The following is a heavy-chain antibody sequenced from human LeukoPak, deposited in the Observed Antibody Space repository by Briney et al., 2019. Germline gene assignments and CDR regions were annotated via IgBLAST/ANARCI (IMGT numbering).Heavy chain of an antibody. CDR2: IYYSGST. CDR1: GGSISSYY. D-gene: IGHD1-26*01. J-gene: IGHJ4*02. V-gene: IGHV4-59*12. CDR3: AGGRWISGSYYNFDY. Sequence: SETLSLTCSVSGGSISSYYWSRIRQPPGKGLEWIGYIYYSGSTNYNPSLKSRVTISADTSNNQFSLKLNSVTAADTAVYYCAGGRWISGSYYNFDYWGQGTLVTVSS.